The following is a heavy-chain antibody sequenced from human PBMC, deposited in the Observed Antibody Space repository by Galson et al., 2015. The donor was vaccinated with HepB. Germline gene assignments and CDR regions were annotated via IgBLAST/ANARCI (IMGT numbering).Heavy chain of an antibody. CDR3: ARGLTGLYCGGDCLPGPLDY. V-gene: IGHV3-30-3*01. CDR2: ISYDGSNK. D-gene: IGHD2-21*01. Sequence: SLRLSCAASGFTFSSYAMRWVRQAPGKGLEWVAVISYDGSNKYYADSVKGRFTISRDNSKNTLYLQMNSLRAEDTAVYYCARGLTGLYCGGDCLPGPLDYWGQGTLVTVSS. J-gene: IGHJ4*02. CDR1: GFTFSSYA.